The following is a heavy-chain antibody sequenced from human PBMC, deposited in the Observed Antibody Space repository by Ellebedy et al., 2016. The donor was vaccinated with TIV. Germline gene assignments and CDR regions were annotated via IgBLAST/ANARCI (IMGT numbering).Heavy chain of an antibody. CDR1: GFTFSSNW. CDR3: AKESSSWSDLSY. D-gene: IGHD6-13*01. CDR2: ISGIGGTT. J-gene: IGHJ4*02. V-gene: IGHV3-23*01. Sequence: GESLKISCAASGFTFSSNWMSWVRQAPGKGLEWVSAISGIGGTTYYAHSVKGRFTISRDNSKNTLYLQMNSLRAEDTAVYYCAKESSSWSDLSYWGQGTLVTVSS.